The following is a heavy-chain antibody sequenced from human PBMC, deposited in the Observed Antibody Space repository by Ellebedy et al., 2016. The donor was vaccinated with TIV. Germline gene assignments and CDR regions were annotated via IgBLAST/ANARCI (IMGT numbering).Heavy chain of an antibody. CDR1: GYTFTSYD. Sequence: ASVKVSCKASGYTFTSYDINWVRQATGQGLEWMGWMNPNSGNTGYAQKFQGRVTITRNTSISKAYMELRSLRSDDTAVYYCARTPDDYGGNSGAYWGQGTLVTVSS. CDR3: ARTPDDYGGNSGAY. CDR2: MNPNSGNT. D-gene: IGHD4-23*01. J-gene: IGHJ4*02. V-gene: IGHV1-8*03.